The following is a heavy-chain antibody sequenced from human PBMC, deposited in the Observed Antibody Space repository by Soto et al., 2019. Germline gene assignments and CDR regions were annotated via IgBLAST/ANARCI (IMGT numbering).Heavy chain of an antibody. CDR3: AKESSRWELPTGDY. J-gene: IGHJ4*02. D-gene: IGHD1-26*01. CDR2: ISGSGGST. CDR1: GFTFSSYA. Sequence: LRLSCAASGFTFSSYAMSWVRQAPGKGLEWVSAISGSGGSTYYADSVKGRFTISRDNSKNTLYLQMNSLRAEDTAVYYCAKESSRWELPTGDYWGQGTLVTVSS. V-gene: IGHV3-23*01.